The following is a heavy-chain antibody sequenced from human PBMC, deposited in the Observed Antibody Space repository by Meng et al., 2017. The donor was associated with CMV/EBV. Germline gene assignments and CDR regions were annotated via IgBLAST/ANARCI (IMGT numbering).Heavy chain of an antibody. CDR1: GFSFSHYA. V-gene: IGHV3-30*04. CDR2: ISSVGSFK. D-gene: IGHD5-18*01. Sequence: GESLKISCVASGFSFSHYAMHWVRQAPGKGLEWVADISSVGSFKYYADSVKGRLTISRDNYKNTIYLQMEGLRTEDTAIYYCASERGGGLWLDYWGQGTTVTVSS. CDR3: ASERGGGLWLDY. J-gene: IGHJ4*02.